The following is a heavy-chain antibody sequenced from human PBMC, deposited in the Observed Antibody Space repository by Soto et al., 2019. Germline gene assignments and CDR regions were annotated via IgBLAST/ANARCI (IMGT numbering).Heavy chain of an antibody. Sequence: GGSLSPSCQASGFPFSIYAMHWVPQAPGKGLEWVAVISYDGSNKYYADSVKGRFTISRDNSKNTLYLQMNSLRAEDTAVYYCAKSPYYYDSSGKLPGRWGHGTLVTVSS. CDR3: AKSPYYYDSSGKLPGR. CDR1: GFPFSIYA. J-gene: IGHJ4*01. D-gene: IGHD3-22*01. CDR2: ISYDGSNK. V-gene: IGHV3-30*18.